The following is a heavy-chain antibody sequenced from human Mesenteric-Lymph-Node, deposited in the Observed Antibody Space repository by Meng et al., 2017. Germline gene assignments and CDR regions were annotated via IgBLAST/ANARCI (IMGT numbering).Heavy chain of an antibody. CDR2: IIPIFGTA. J-gene: IGHJ4*02. Sequence: SVKVSCKASGGTFNSYAISWVRQAPGQGLEWMGGIIPIFGTANYAQKFQGRVTITADESTSTAYMELSRLRSDDTAVYYCAREEEGYGGNSFDYWGQGTLVTVSS. D-gene: IGHD4-23*01. CDR3: AREEEGYGGNSFDY. CDR1: GGTFNSYA. V-gene: IGHV1-69*13.